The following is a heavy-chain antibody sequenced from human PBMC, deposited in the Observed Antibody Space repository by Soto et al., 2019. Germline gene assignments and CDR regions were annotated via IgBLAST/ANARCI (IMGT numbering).Heavy chain of an antibody. CDR2: IASTSTTT. CDR1: GFTFSIYG. J-gene: IGHJ4*02. D-gene: IGHD4-17*01. V-gene: IGHV3-48*02. Sequence: GGSLRLSCAASGFTFSIYGMYWVRQAPGEGLEWVSYIASTSTTTYYADSVKGRFTISRDNAKNSLFLQMNSLRDEDTAVYYCARAALYGYDYWGQGTLVTVSS. CDR3: ARAALYGYDY.